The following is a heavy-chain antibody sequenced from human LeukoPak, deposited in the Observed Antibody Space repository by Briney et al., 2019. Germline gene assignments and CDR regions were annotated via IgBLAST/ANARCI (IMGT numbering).Heavy chain of an antibody. CDR2: IYYSGST. CDR1: GGSISSYY. CDR3: ARHAATGTTSSLRFDP. J-gene: IGHJ5*02. V-gene: IGHV4-59*01. Sequence: SETLSLTCTVSGGSISSYYWSWIRQPPGKGLEWIGYIYYSGSTNYNPSLKSRVTISVDTSKNQFSLKLSSVTAADTAVYYCARHAATGTTSSLRFDPWGQGTLVTVSS. D-gene: IGHD4-17*01.